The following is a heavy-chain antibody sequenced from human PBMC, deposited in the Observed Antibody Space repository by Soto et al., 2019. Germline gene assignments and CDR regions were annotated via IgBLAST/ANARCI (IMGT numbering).Heavy chain of an antibody. V-gene: IGHV3-23*01. J-gene: IGHJ4*02. D-gene: IGHD2-15*01. Sequence: GGSLRLSCAASGFTFSSYAMSWVRQAPGKGLEWVSAISGSGGSTYYADSVKGRFTISRDNSKNTLYLQMNSLRAEDTAVYYCAKGSTSGCSGGSCYAYYFDYWGQGTLVTSPQ. CDR2: ISGSGGST. CDR1: GFTFSSYA. CDR3: AKGSTSGCSGGSCYAYYFDY.